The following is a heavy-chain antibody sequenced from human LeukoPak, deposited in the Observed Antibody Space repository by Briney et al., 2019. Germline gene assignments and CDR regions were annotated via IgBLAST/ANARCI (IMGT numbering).Heavy chain of an antibody. J-gene: IGHJ2*01. CDR3: AREGDIVDVWDWYFDL. D-gene: IGHD2-15*01. CDR1: GFTFSSYS. V-gene: IGHV3-48*04. Sequence: GGSLRLSCAASGFTFSSYSMNWVRQAPGKGLEWVSYISSSSSTIYYADSVKGRFTISRDNAKNSLYLQMNSLRAEDTAVYYCAREGDIVDVWDWYFDLWGRGTLVTVSS. CDR2: ISSSSSTI.